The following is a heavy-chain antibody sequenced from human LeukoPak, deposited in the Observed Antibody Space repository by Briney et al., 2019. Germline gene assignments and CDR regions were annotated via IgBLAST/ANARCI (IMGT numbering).Heavy chain of an antibody. D-gene: IGHD1-26*01. J-gene: IGHJ6*02. CDR3: ARLPGIVGASVYYYGMDV. Sequence: SETLSLTCSVSGGSISRSSYYWGWIRQPPGKGLEWIGSLYNTETTYYNPSLQSRVTISVDTSKNQLSLKLSSVTAADTAVYYCARLPGIVGASVYYYGMDVWGQGTTVTVSS. V-gene: IGHV4-39*01. CDR2: LYNTETT. CDR1: GGSISRSSYY.